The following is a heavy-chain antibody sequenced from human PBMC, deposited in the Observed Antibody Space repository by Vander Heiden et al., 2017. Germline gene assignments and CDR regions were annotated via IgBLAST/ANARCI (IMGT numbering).Heavy chain of an antibody. CDR3: AKTDYDFWSGYRLGD. J-gene: IGHJ4*02. CDR2: IVGQTGTTGSA. Sequence: VQLLDSGGGVVQPGGSLRLSCAASGFTFSTYAMSWVRQAPGKGLEWVSLIVGQTGTTGSAYYADSVKGRFTVSRDNSKNTLWLQMNSLRAEDTAVYYCAKTDYDFWSGYRLGDWGQGTLVTVS. V-gene: IGHV3-23*01. D-gene: IGHD3-3*01. CDR1: GFTFSTYA.